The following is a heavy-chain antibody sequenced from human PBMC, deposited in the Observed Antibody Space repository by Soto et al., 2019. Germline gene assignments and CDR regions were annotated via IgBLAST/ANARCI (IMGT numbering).Heavy chain of an antibody. CDR3: TSIARITLVRGVTTGTDDFDT. Sequence: GGSLRLSCAASGFTFSGSAMHWVRQASGKGLEWVGRIRSKANSYAAAYAASVKGRFTISRDDSKNTAYLQMNSLKTEDTAVYYCTSIARITLVRGVTTGTDDFDTWGQGITVTV. CDR2: IRSKANSYAA. V-gene: IGHV3-73*01. CDR1: GFTFSGSA. D-gene: IGHD3-10*01. J-gene: IGHJ3*02.